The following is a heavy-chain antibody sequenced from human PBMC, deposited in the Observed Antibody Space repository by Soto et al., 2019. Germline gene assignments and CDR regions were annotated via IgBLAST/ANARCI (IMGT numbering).Heavy chain of an antibody. J-gene: IGHJ5*02. CDR1: GAPITSGAYS. CDR3: ARDMSGCSSSDCYLSGWFDP. CDR2: IYQSGST. V-gene: IGHV4-30-2*01. D-gene: IGHD2-21*02. Sequence: QLQLRVSGSGLVKPSQTLSLTCTVSGAPITSGAYSWSWIRQPPGKGLEWIGFIYQSGSTHYNPSLKSRVTISVDRSKNHFSLQLTSLTAADTAVYYCARDMSGCSSSDCYLSGWFDPWGPGTLVTVSS.